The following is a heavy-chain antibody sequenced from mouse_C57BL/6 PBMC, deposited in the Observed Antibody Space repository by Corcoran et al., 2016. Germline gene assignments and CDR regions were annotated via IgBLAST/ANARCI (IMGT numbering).Heavy chain of an antibody. Sequence: EVQLQQSGPELVKPGASVKIPCKASGYTFTDYNMDWVKQSHGKSLEWIGDINPNNGGTIYNQKFKGKATLTVDKSSSTAYMELRSLTSEDTAVYYCARRLYDYFYSFDYWGQGTTLTVSS. CDR3: ARRLYDYFYSFDY. CDR2: INPNNGGT. V-gene: IGHV1-18*01. J-gene: IGHJ2*01. D-gene: IGHD2-4*01. CDR1: GYTFTDYN.